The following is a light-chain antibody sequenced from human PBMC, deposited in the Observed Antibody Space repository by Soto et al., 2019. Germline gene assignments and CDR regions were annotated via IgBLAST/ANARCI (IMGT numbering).Light chain of an antibody. CDR2: WAS. J-gene: IGKJ3*01. CDR1: QNVLYNAKNK. CDR3: QQFYGIPFT. Sequence: DIVMTQSPDSLAVSLGERATINCKSSQNVLYNAKNKLAWYQQKPGQPPKLLIYWASVRQSGVSDRFSGSGSGTDFTLTICSLQAEDVAVYYCQQFYGIPFTFGPGTKVEI. V-gene: IGKV4-1*01.